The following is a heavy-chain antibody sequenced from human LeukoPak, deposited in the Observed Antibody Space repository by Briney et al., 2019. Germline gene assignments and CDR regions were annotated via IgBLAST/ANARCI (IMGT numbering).Heavy chain of an antibody. D-gene: IGHD6-13*01. V-gene: IGHV4-34*01. CDR1: GGSFSGYY. CDR3: ARKGYSSSWYGLIDY. J-gene: IGHJ4*02. CDR2: INHSGST. Sequence: PSETLSLTCAVYGGSFSGYYWSWIRQPPGKGLEWIGEINHSGSTNYNPPLKSRVTISVDTSKNQFSLKLSSVTAADTAVYYCARKGYSSSWYGLIDYWGQGTLVTVSS.